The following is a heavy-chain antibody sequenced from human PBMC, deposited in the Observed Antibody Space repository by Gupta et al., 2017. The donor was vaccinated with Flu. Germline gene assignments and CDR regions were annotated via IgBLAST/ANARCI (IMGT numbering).Heavy chain of an antibody. CDR2: RKQEASEK. Sequence: EVQLVVSGGGLVQPGGSVSLSCPASGFTVSSYWRSGVRRAPGEALEWVANRKQEASEKDYVDSVKGRFTISGDNTKNKLDRQMNSLRAEDTAVYYCATMTITVSGCSFDFWGQGTLVTVSS. D-gene: IGHD3-3*01. J-gene: IGHJ4*02. CDR3: ATMTITVSGCSFDF. CDR1: GFTVSSYW. V-gene: IGHV3-7*01.